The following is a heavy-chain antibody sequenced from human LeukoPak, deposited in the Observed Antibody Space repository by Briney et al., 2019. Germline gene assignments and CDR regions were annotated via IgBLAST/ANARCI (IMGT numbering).Heavy chain of an antibody. CDR2: IWYDGSNK. CDR1: GFTFSSYG. J-gene: IGHJ4*02. D-gene: IGHD3-10*01. V-gene: IGHV3-30*02. Sequence: GGSLRLSCAASGFTFSSYGMHWVRQAPGKGLEWVSFIWYDGSNKYYADSVEGRFTISRDNSKNTLYLQMNGLRAEDRAVYYCAKDHQGSEGYFDYWGQGTLVTVSS. CDR3: AKDHQGSEGYFDY.